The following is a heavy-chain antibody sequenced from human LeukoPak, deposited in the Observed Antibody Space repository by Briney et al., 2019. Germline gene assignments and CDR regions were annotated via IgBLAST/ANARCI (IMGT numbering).Heavy chain of an antibody. CDR2: ISAYNGNT. CDR1: GYTFTSYG. D-gene: IGHD5-18*01. CDR3: ARIWRGYSYGYFDY. V-gene: IGHV1-18*01. Sequence: ASVKVSCKASGYTFTSYGISWVRQAPGQGLEWMGWISAYNGNTNYAQKLQGRVTMTTDTSTSTAYKELRSLRSDDTAVYYCARIWRGYSYGYFDYWGQGTLVTVSS. J-gene: IGHJ4*02.